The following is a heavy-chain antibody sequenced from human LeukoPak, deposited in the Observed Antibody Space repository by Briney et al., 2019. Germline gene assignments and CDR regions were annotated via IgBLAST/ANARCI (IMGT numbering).Heavy chain of an antibody. CDR1: GYTFINYY. J-gene: IGHJ4*02. Sequence: ASVKVSCKASGYTFINYYIHWVRQAPGQGLEWMGRINPNSGGTNYAQKFQGRVTMTRDTSISTAYMELSRLRSDDTAVYYCARRSSSLHFDYWGQGTLVTVSS. CDR2: INPNSGGT. CDR3: ARRSSSLHFDY. V-gene: IGHV1-2*06. D-gene: IGHD6-6*01.